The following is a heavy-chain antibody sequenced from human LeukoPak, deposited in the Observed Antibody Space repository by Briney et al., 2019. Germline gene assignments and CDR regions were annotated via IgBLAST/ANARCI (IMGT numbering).Heavy chain of an antibody. J-gene: IGHJ4*02. CDR1: GGSISSHY. V-gene: IGHV4-59*11. D-gene: IGHD6-6*01. Sequence: SETLSLTCTVSGGSISSHYWSWLRQPPGKGLEWIGYIYYSGSTNYNPSFKSRVTISVDTSKNQFSLKLSSVTAADTAVYYCAREYSSSSEFDYWGQGTLVTVSS. CDR3: AREYSSSSEFDY. CDR2: IYYSGST.